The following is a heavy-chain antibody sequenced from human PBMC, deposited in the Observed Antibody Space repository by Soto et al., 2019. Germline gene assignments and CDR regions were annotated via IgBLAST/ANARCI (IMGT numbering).Heavy chain of an antibody. Sequence: EPLSLTCSVSDGSVSSGNYSWTWILQPPGKGLEWIGYIYCRVTTLYNPSLKSRVSISVDRSMNQFSLKLSSVTAAETAVYYCARDSLAVFECWGQGTVAT. J-gene: IGHJ4*02. CDR1: DGSVSSGNYS. CDR2: IYCRVTT. V-gene: IGHV4-61*01. D-gene: IGHD6-19*01. CDR3: ARDSLAVFEC.